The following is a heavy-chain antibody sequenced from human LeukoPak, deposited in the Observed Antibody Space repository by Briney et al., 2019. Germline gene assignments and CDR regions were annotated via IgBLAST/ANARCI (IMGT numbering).Heavy chain of an antibody. J-gene: IGHJ4*02. V-gene: IGHV3-23*01. Sequence: GGSLRLSCAASGFTFSSYTMSWVRQAPGKGLEWASAISGSGVSTYYADSVKGRFTISRDNSKNTLYLQMNSLRAEDTAVYYCAKDCSSTSCPTSDYWGQGTLVTVSS. CDR3: AKDCSSTSCPTSDY. D-gene: IGHD2-2*01. CDR1: GFTFSSYT. CDR2: ISGSGVST.